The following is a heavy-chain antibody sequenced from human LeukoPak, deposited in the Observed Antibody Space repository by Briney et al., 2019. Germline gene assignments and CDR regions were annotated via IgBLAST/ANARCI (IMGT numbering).Heavy chain of an antibody. CDR3: AKTPGGGVVDAFDI. J-gene: IGHJ3*02. Sequence: PGGSLRLSCAASGFTFSSYSMNWVRQAPGQGLEWVSTISGSGVNTYYTDSVKGRFTISRDQSKSTLYLQMNSLRAEDTAVYYCAKTPGGGVVDAFDIWGQGTVVTVSS. CDR2: ISGSGVNT. D-gene: IGHD3-10*01. V-gene: IGHV3-23*01. CDR1: GFTFSSYS.